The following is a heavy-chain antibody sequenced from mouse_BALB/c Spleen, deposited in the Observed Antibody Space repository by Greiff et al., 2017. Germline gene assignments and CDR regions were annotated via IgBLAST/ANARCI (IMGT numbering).Heavy chain of an antibody. D-gene: IGHD1-1*01. V-gene: IGHV1S127*01. CDR1: GYTFTSYW. CDR2: IDPSDSYT. CDR3: VYGSSRY. J-gene: IGHJ3*01. Sequence: VQLQQPGAELVKPGASVKMSCKASGYTFTSYWMPWVKQRPGQGLEWIGVIDPSDSYTSYNQKFKGKATLTVDTSSSTAYMQLSSLTSEDSAVYYCVYGSSRYWGQGTLVTVSA.